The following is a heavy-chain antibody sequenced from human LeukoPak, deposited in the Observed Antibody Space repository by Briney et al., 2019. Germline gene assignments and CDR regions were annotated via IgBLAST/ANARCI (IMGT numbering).Heavy chain of an antibody. CDR3: TREERGYIPAF. Sequence: GGSLRLSCAASGFTFSNYAMHWVRQTPGKGLEWVAFVSYDGSWDSHSDSVEGRFTISRDDSKNTLYLQMTRLRAEDTAVYYCTREERGYIPAFWGQGTLVTVSS. V-gene: IGHV3-30*01. D-gene: IGHD3-16*02. CDR2: VSYDGSWD. CDR1: GFTFSNYA. J-gene: IGHJ4*02.